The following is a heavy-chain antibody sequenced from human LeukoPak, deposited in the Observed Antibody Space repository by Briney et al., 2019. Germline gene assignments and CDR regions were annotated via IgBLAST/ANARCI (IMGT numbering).Heavy chain of an antibody. V-gene: IGHV3-69-1*01. Sequence: GGSLRLSCAASGFTFSNAWMNWVRQAPGKGLEWVSYISDTSAMYYADSVRGRFTISRDNAKNSLFLQMNSLRVEDTGVYYCARDGGYSGYDADCWGQGTLVTVSS. D-gene: IGHD5-12*01. J-gene: IGHJ4*02. CDR2: ISDTSAM. CDR3: ARDGGYSGYDADC. CDR1: GFTFSNAW.